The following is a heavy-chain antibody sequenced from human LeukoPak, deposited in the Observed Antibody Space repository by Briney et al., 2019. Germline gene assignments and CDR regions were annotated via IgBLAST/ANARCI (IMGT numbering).Heavy chain of an antibody. J-gene: IGHJ5*02. V-gene: IGHV1-8*01. CDR3: ARGGERELLNNWFDP. CDR1: GYTFTSYD. D-gene: IGHD3-10*01. Sequence: ASVKVSCKASGYTFTSYDINWVRQATGQGLEWMGWMNPNSGNTGYAQKFQGRVTMTRNTSISTAYMELSSLRCEDTAVYYCARGGERELLNNWFDPWGQGTLVTVSS. CDR2: MNPNSGNT.